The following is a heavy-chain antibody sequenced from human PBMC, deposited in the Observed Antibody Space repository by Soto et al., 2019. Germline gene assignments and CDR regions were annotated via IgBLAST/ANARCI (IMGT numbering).Heavy chain of an antibody. V-gene: IGHV3-7*01. CDR1: GFTFSSYW. J-gene: IGHJ4*02. D-gene: IGHD3-3*01. Sequence: EVQLVESGGGLVQPGGSLRLSCAASGFTFSSYWMSWVRQAPGKGLEWVANIKQDGSEKYYVDSVKGRFTISRDNAKYSLYLQMNSLRAEDTAVYYCARDMSNYDFWSGYYPSFDYWGQGTLVTVSS. CDR3: ARDMSNYDFWSGYYPSFDY. CDR2: IKQDGSEK.